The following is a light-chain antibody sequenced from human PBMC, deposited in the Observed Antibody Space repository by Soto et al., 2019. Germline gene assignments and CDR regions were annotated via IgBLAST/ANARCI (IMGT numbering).Light chain of an antibody. Sequence: DIQLTQSPSFLSASVGDRVTITCRASHGIDTYLACYQQKPGKAPKLLIYAASFLQSGVPYRFSDSGAGTEFTLTISSLQPEDCAAYYCQQLNTYPFIFGQGTRLEIK. J-gene: IGKJ5*01. V-gene: IGKV1-9*01. CDR2: AAS. CDR3: QQLNTYPFI. CDR1: HGIDTY.